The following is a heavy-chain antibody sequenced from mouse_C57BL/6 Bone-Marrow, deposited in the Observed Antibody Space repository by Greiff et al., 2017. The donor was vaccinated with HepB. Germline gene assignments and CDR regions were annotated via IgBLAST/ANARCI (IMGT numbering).Heavy chain of an antibody. CDR2: IYPGSGST. D-gene: IGHD1-1*01. CDR1: GYTFTSYW. V-gene: IGHV1-55*01. J-gene: IGHJ1*03. CDR3: AREGYYGSSIHWYFDV. Sequence: VQLQQSGAELVKPGASVKMSCKASGYTFTSYWITWVKQRPGQGLEWIGDIYPGSGSTNYNEKFKSKATLTVDTSSSTAYMQLSSLTSEDSAVYYCAREGYYGSSIHWYFDVWGTGTTVTVSS.